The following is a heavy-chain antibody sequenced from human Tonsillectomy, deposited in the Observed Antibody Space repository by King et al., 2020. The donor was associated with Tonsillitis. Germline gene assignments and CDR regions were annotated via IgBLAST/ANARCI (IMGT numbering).Heavy chain of an antibody. CDR3: ARASAAQTLDY. CDR1: GEPFSGYY. J-gene: IGHJ4*02. Sequence: VQLQQWGAGLLKPSETLSLTCAVYGEPFSGYYWNWTRQPPGQGLEWIVQINRGGRTNYNPALKGPVTLSVVTSKNQFSLRLSSVAAADTAVYYCARASAAQTLDYWGQGTLVTVSS. D-gene: IGHD6-13*01. CDR2: INRGGRT. V-gene: IGHV4-34*01.